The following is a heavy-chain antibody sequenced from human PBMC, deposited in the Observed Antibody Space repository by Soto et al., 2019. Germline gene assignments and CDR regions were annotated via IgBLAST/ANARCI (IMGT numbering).Heavy chain of an antibody. D-gene: IGHD3-10*01. V-gene: IGHV3-48*01. CDR1: GFTFSSYS. Sequence: GGSLRLSCAASGFTFSSYSMNWVRQAPGKGLEWVSYISSSSSTIYYADSVKGRFTISRDNAKNSLYLQMNSLRAEDTAVYYCASQPNLWFGTDKYYFDYWGQGTLVTVSS. CDR3: ASQPNLWFGTDKYYFDY. J-gene: IGHJ4*02. CDR2: ISSSSSTI.